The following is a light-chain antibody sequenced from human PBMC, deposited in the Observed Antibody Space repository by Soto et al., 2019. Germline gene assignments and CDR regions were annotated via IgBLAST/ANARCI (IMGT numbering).Light chain of an antibody. V-gene: IGLV2-14*01. J-gene: IGLJ3*02. CDR2: EVS. CDR1: SSDVGGYNY. CDR3: SSYTSSSTWV. Sequence: QSVLTQPASVSGSPGQSITISCTRTSSDVGGYNYVSWYQQHPGKAPKLMIYEVSNRPSGVSNRFSGSKSGNTASLTISGLQAEDEADYYCSSYTSSSTWVFGGGTKLTV.